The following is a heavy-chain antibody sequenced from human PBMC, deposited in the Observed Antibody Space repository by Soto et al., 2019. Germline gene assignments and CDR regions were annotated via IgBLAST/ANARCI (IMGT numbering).Heavy chain of an antibody. CDR3: ARQQYCGSSTCYDSLYYQYMDV. CDR1: GGSISSSNYY. D-gene: IGHD2-2*01. J-gene: IGHJ6*03. CDR2: ISHTGAT. Sequence: SETLSLTCTVSGGSISSSNYYWGWIRQPPGKGLEWIGSISHTGATYYNPSLKSRVAISVDTSNNQFSLRLSSVTAADTAVYYCARQQYCGSSTCYDSLYYQYMDVWGKGTMVT. V-gene: IGHV4-39*01.